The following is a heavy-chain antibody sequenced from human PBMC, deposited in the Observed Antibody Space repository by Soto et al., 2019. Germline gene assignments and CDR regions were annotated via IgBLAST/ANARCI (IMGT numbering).Heavy chain of an antibody. J-gene: IGHJ6*02. Sequence: GGSLRLSCAASGSTFSSYAMHWVRQAPGKGLEWVAVISYDGSNKYYADSVKGRFTISRDNSKNTLYLQMNSLRAEDTAVYYCARDRAVAGTSYSAYYYGMDVWGQGTTVTVSS. CDR2: ISYDGSNK. CDR1: GSTFSSYA. D-gene: IGHD6-19*01. CDR3: ARDRAVAGTSYSAYYYGMDV. V-gene: IGHV3-30-3*01.